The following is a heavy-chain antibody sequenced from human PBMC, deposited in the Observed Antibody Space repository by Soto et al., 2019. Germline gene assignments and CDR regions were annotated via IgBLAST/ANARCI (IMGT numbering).Heavy chain of an antibody. CDR1: GGTFSSYA. CDR2: IIPIFGTA. Sequence: QVQLVQSGAEVKKPGSSVKVSCKASGGTFSSYAISWVRQAPGQGLEWMGGIIPIFGTANYAQKLQGRVTITADESTSTAYMELSSLRSEDTAVYYCARDGSYGSFGLMGYFDYWGQGTLVTVSS. V-gene: IGHV1-69*01. CDR3: ARDGSYGSFGLMGYFDY. D-gene: IGHD5-18*01. J-gene: IGHJ4*02.